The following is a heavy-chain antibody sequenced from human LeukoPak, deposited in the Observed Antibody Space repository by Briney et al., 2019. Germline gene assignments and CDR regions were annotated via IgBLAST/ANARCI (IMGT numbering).Heavy chain of an antibody. D-gene: IGHD3-10*01. V-gene: IGHV3-64*01. CDR1: GFTFSSYA. Sequence: QPGGSLRLSCAASGFTFSSYAMHWVRQAPGKGLEYVSAISSNGGSTYYANSVKGRFTISRDNAKNSLFLQMNSLRAEDTAVYYCALPHYYASEGASDMDVWGKGTTVTVSS. CDR3: ALPHYYASEGASDMDV. J-gene: IGHJ6*03. CDR2: ISSNGGST.